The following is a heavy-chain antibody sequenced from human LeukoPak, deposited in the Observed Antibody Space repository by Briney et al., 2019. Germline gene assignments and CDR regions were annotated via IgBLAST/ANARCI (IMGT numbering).Heavy chain of an antibody. D-gene: IGHD3-22*01. CDR2: ISSSSSYI. V-gene: IGHV3-21*01. CDR3: ARAGVYYDSSVYEFDY. Sequence: PGGSLRLSCAASGFTFSSYSMNWVRQAPGKGLEWVSSISSSSSYIYYADSVKGRFTISRDNAKNSLYLQMNSLRAEDTAVYYCARAGVYYDSSVYEFDYWGQGPLVTVSS. CDR1: GFTFSSYS. J-gene: IGHJ4*02.